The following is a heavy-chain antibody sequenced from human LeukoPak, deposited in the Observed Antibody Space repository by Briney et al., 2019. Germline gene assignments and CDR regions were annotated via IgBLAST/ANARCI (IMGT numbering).Heavy chain of an antibody. CDR1: GFTFSNYA. CDR3: GRDPNGDYIGAFDF. Sequence: GGSLRLSCAASGFTFSNYAFVWFRQAPGKGLEWVSGINGNGGRTIHADSVKGRCTISRDNSRNTLYLQMNSLRADDTAIYYCGRDPNGDYIGAFDFWGQGTMVSVSS. V-gene: IGHV3-23*01. D-gene: IGHD4-17*01. CDR2: INGNGGRT. J-gene: IGHJ3*01.